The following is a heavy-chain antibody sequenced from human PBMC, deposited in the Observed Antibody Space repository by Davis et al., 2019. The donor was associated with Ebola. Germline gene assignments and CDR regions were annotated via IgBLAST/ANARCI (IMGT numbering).Heavy chain of an antibody. CDR2: INHSGST. CDR3: ARGNRGGYSFGPGLFTFDY. J-gene: IGHJ4*02. D-gene: IGHD5-18*01. Sequence: PSETLSLTCAVYGGSFSGYYWSWIRQPPGRGLEWIGEINHSGSTNYNPSLKSRVTISVDTSKNQFSLKLSSLTAADTAVYYCARGNRGGYSFGPGLFTFDYWGQGTLVTVSS. CDR1: GGSFSGYY. V-gene: IGHV4-34*01.